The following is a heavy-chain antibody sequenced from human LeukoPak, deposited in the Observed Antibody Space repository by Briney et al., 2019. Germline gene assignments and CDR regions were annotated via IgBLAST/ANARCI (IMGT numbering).Heavy chain of an antibody. CDR3: TRESLPAVAGD. Sequence: PGGSLRLSCAASGFTFRSHAMSWVRQAPGKGLEWVSAISGDGVTTYYADSVKGRFTISRDNSKNTLCLQMDSLRADDTAVYFCTRESLPAVAGDWGPGILVTVSS. CDR2: ISGDGVTT. CDR1: GFTFRSHA. D-gene: IGHD6-19*01. J-gene: IGHJ4*02. V-gene: IGHV3-23*01.